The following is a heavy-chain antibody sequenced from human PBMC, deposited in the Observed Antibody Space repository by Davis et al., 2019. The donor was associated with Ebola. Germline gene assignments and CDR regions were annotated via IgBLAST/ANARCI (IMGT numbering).Heavy chain of an antibody. D-gene: IGHD2-2*01. V-gene: IGHV1-3*01. J-gene: IGHJ4*02. CDR1: GYTFINYG. CDR2: INAANGDT. Sequence: SVKVSCKASGYTFINYGIHWLRQAPGQRFEWMGWINAANGDTRYSQKFQGRVTITRDTSASTAYMELSSLRPEDTAVYYCARDGFTLVVVAVAISDDWGQGTPVTVSS. CDR3: ARDGFTLVVVAVAISDD.